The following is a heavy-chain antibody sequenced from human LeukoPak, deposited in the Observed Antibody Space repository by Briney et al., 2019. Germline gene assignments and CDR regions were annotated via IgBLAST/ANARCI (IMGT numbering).Heavy chain of an antibody. V-gene: IGHV1-3*01. CDR2: INAGNGNT. J-gene: IGHJ4*02. D-gene: IGHD3-16*01. Sequence: GASVKVSCKASGYTFISYAMHWVRQAPGQRLEWTGWINAGNGNTKYSQKFQGRVTITRDTSASTAYMELSSLRSEDTAVYYCARVRPWGSPIDYWGQGTLVTVSS. CDR3: ARVRPWGSPIDY. CDR1: GYTFISYA.